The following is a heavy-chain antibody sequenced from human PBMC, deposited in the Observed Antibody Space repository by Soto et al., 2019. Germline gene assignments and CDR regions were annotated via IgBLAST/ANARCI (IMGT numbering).Heavy chain of an antibody. Sequence: QVQLQESGPGLVKPSQTLSLTCTVSGGSINSGGYCWSWIRQHPGKGLDWIGCISYGGSTSYNPSRXRXXTISVDTSKNPFSLKLTSVTAADTAVYYCSRGILVWGQGALITVSS. V-gene: IGHV4-31*03. D-gene: IGHD5-18*01. CDR2: ISYGGST. J-gene: IGHJ4*02. CDR3: SRGILV. CDR1: GGSINSGGYC.